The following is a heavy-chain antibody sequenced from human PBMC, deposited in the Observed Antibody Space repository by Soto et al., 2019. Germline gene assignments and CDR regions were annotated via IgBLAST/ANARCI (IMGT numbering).Heavy chain of an antibody. CDR2: IYYSGST. V-gene: IGHV4-31*03. CDR1: GGSISSGGYY. CDR3: AVLRYYDFWSGFDY. J-gene: IGHJ4*02. D-gene: IGHD3-3*01. Sequence: SETLSLTCTVSGGSISSGGYYWSWIRQHPGKGLEWIGYIYYSGSTYYNPSLKSRVTISVDTSKNQFSLKLSSVTAADTAVYYCAVLRYYDFWSGFDYWGQGTLVTVSS.